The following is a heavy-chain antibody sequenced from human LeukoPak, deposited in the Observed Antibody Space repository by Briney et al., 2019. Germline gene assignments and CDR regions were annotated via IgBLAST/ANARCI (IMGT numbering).Heavy chain of an antibody. CDR3: AKSRTSTTSSFDS. D-gene: IGHD1-1*01. CDR1: GFTFSNYA. J-gene: IGHJ4*02. Sequence: GGSLRLSCAASGFTFSNYAMTWVRQAPGKGLEWVSVISTSGGITFYADSVKGRFTISRDNSRNTLYLQMNNLRAEDTAIYYCAKSRTSTTSSFDSWGQGTLVTVSS. CDR2: ISTSGGIT. V-gene: IGHV3-23*01.